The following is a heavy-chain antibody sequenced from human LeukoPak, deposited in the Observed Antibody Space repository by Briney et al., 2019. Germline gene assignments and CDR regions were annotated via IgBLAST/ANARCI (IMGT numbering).Heavy chain of an antibody. V-gene: IGHV1-2*02. CDR3: ARSLRSTSWSPFDY. Sequence: ASVKVSCKASGYTFTGYYMHWVRQAPGQGLEWMGWINPNSGGTNYAQKFQGRVTMTRDTSISTAYMELSRLRSDDTAVYYCARSLRSTSWSPFDYWGQGTLVTVSS. CDR2: INPNSGGT. J-gene: IGHJ4*02. CDR1: GYTFTGYY. D-gene: IGHD2-2*01.